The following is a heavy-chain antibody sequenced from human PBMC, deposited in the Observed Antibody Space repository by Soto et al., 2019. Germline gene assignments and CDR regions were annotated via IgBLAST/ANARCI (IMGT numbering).Heavy chain of an antibody. CDR2: INPATGAA. CDR3: ARGGGVGVAGSAAFDM. Sequence: QLHLVQSGAVVKKPGASVTVSCSASGYPVTAYYMHWVRQAPGRGLAWMGGINPATGAAKYTQTFQGRVTMTRDTATSTLFMELSGLTSGDTAVFYCARGGGVGVAGSAAFDMWGQGTLVTVSS. D-gene: IGHD3-3*01. J-gene: IGHJ3*02. V-gene: IGHV1-2*02. CDR1: GYPVTAYY.